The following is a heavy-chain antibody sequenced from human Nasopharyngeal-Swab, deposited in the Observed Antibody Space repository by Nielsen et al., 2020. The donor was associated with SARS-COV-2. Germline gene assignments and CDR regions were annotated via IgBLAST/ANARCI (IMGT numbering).Heavy chain of an antibody. CDR1: GGSISSSSYY. D-gene: IGHD3-10*01. CDR2: IYYSGST. Sequence: SETLSLTCTVSGGSISSSSYYWGWIRQPPGKGLEWIGSIYYSGSTYYNPSLKSRVTISVDTSKNQFSLKLSSVTAADTAVYYCARDDGPDYYGSGSPDYWGQGTLVTSPQ. V-gene: IGHV4-39*07. CDR3: ARDDGPDYYGSGSPDY. J-gene: IGHJ4*02.